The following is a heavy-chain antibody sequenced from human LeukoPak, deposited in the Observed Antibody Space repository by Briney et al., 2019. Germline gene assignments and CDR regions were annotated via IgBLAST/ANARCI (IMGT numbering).Heavy chain of an antibody. Sequence: GGSLRLSCAASGFTFSSYWMHWVRQAPGKGLVWVSRINSDGTNITHADSVKGRFTISRDNAKKTLYLQMNGLRADDTAVYYCARHPLKDWGQGTLVTVSS. J-gene: IGHJ4*02. CDR2: INSDGTNI. CDR3: ARHPLKD. CDR1: GFTFSSYW. V-gene: IGHV3-74*01.